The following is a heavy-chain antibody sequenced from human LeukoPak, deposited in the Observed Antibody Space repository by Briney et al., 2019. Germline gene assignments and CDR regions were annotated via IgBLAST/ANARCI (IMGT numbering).Heavy chain of an antibody. J-gene: IGHJ4*02. CDR3: AKDSGRSGIDY. CDR1: GFTFSSYG. Sequence: GGSLRLSCAASGFTFSSYGMHWVRQAPGKGLEWVAVISYDGSNKYYADSVKGRFTISRDNSKNTLYLQMNSLRAEDTAVYYCAKDSGRSGIDYWGQGTLVTVSS. D-gene: IGHD2-15*01. V-gene: IGHV3-30*18. CDR2: ISYDGSNK.